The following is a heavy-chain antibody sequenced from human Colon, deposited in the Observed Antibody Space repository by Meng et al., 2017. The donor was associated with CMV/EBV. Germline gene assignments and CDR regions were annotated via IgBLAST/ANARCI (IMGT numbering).Heavy chain of an antibody. V-gene: IGHV1-18*01. J-gene: IGHJ6*02. CDR1: GYTCSSYG. D-gene: IGHD5-12*01. CDR2: ISAHNGNT. CDR3: ARDSTQWLRVAHAAFDV. Sequence: ASVKVSCKASGYTCSSYGISWVRQAPGQGLEWMGWISAHNGNTNYAQKFQDRVSMTTDTSTNTVYMELRSLRSDDTAVYYCARDSTQWLRVAHAAFDVWGQGATVTVSS.